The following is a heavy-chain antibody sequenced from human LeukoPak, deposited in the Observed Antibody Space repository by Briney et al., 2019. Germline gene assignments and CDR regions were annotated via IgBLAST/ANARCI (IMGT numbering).Heavy chain of an antibody. CDR1: GGSFSGYY. V-gene: IGHV4-34*01. CDR2: INHSGST. Sequence: SSETLSLTCAVYGGSFSGYYWSWIRQPPGKGLEWIGEINHSGSTNYNPSLKSRVTISVDTSKNQFSLKLSSVTAADTAVYYCARDRDSSGYYYGYYYYMDVWGKGTTVTISS. J-gene: IGHJ6*03. D-gene: IGHD3-22*01. CDR3: ARDRDSSGYYYGYYYYMDV.